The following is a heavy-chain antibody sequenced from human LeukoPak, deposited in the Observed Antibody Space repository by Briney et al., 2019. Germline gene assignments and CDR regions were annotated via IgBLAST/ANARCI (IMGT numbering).Heavy chain of an antibody. CDR3: ARGKYCSGGSCYSYYYMDV. CDR1: GFTFSSYE. V-gene: IGHV3-21*01. D-gene: IGHD2-15*01. J-gene: IGHJ6*03. CDR2: ISSSSSYI. Sequence: GGSLRLSCAASGFTFSSYEMNWVRQAPGKGLEWVSSISSSSSYIYYADSVKGRFTISRDNAKNSLYLQMNSLRAEDTAVYYCARGKYCSGGSCYSYYYMDVWGKGTTVTVSS.